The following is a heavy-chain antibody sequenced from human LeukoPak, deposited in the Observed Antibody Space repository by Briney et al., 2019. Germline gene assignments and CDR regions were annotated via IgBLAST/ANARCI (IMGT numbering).Heavy chain of an antibody. Sequence: EPGGSLTLSCAASGFTFSDHYMGWVRQAPGKGLEWVGRIRNKANSYTTEYTPSVKGKFTISRDDTPNTLLLQLTSPNTEVTAGYYFARAPPIGATYSFDYWGQGTLVTVSS. D-gene: IGHD4/OR15-4a*01. CDR2: IRNKANSYTT. V-gene: IGHV3-72*01. J-gene: IGHJ4*02. CDR1: GFTFSDHY. CDR3: ARAPPIGATYSFDY.